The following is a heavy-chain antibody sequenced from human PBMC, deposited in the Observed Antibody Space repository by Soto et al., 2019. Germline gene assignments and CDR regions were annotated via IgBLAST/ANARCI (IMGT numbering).Heavy chain of an antibody. CDR3: ARGLGGGDDYYYYGMDV. CDR2: IYYSGST. Sequence: PSETLSLTGTVSVGSISSYSWSWIRQPPGKGLEWIGYIYYSGSTNYNPSLKSRVTISVDTSKNQFSLKLSSVTAADTAVYYCARGLGGGDDYYYYGMDVWGQGTTVTVSS. J-gene: IGHJ6*02. CDR1: VGSISSYS. V-gene: IGHV4-59*01. D-gene: IGHD2-21*02.